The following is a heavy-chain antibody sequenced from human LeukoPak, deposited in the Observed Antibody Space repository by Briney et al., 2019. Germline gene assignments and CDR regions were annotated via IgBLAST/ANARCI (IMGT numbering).Heavy chain of an antibody. D-gene: IGHD1-26*01. Sequence: PGGSLRLSCAASGFTFSTYSMNWVRQAPGKGLEWVSYISSSGSTTSYADSVKGRFTISRDNAKNSLFLQMNSLRAEDTAVYYCARGTRHGWELVVWGQGTLVTVSS. V-gene: IGHV3-48*04. J-gene: IGHJ4*02. CDR3: ARGTRHGWELVV. CDR1: GFTFSTYS. CDR2: ISSSGSTT.